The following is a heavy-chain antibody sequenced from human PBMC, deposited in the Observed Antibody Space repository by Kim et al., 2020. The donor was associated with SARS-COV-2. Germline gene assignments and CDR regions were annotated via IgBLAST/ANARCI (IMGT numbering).Heavy chain of an antibody. CDR1: GFSFKNFA. J-gene: IGHJ6*02. CDR3: AKTGGGGSWPEATYYYGLDV. D-gene: IGHD2-15*01. Sequence: GGSLRLSCVASGFSFKNFAMSWVRQTPGKGLEWVSGISGSGVTSDYAESVKGRFTLSRDNSNNTVFLQMHSLRTEDAAVYFCAKTGGGGSWPEATYYYGLDVGGQGTRVIVS. V-gene: IGHV3-23*01. CDR2: ISGSGVTS.